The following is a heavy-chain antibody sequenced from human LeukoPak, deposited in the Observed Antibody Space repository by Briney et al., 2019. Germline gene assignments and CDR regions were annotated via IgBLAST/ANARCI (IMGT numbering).Heavy chain of an antibody. J-gene: IGHJ4*02. CDR2: INDSGDVT. D-gene: IGHD6-19*01. Sequence: GGSLRLSCAAFGFTFSSFVMSWVRQAPGKGLEWVSVINDSGDVTYYADSVKGRFTLSRDNSKNTLYLQMHSLSAEDTAVYYCAKSRGINDFSGWRTFDYWGQGTLVTVSS. V-gene: IGHV3-23*01. CDR3: AKSRGINDFSGWRTFDY. CDR1: GFTFSSFV.